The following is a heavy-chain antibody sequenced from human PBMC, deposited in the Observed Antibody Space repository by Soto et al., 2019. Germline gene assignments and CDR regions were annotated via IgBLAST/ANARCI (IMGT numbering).Heavy chain of an antibody. D-gene: IGHD1-26*01. CDR2: LTPGGETT. Sequence: PGGSLRLSCAASGFIFSSYAMTWVRQAPGKGLEWVSALTPGGETTYYADSVKGRFTISRDNSKDTLYLQTNSLRVDDPALYYYVKDSPYSGNYQDLDYRGQGTLVTVS. CDR1: GFIFSSYA. CDR3: VKDSPYSGNYQDLDY. V-gene: IGHV3-23*01. J-gene: IGHJ4*02.